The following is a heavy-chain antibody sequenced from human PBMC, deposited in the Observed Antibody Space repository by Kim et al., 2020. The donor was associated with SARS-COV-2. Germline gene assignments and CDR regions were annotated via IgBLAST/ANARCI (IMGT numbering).Heavy chain of an antibody. CDR3: VALYSGSYSAPDY. V-gene: IGHV3-48*03. CDR1: GFTFSSYE. Sequence: GGSLRLSCAASGFTFSSYEMNWVRQAPGKGLEWVSYIASSGTIKYADSVEGRFTISRDNAKNALYLQMDRLRAEDTAVYYCVALYSGSYSAPDYWGQGTLVIVAS. D-gene: IGHD1-26*01. J-gene: IGHJ4*02. CDR2: IASSGTI.